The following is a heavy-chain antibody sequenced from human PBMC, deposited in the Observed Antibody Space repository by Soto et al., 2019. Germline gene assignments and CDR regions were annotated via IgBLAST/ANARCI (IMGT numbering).Heavy chain of an antibody. Sequence: SETLSLTCTVSGGSISSYYWSWIRQPAGKGLEWIGRIYTSGSTNYNPSLKSRVTMSVDTSKNQFSLKLSSVTAADTAVYYCARDAGFLEWFDAFDIWGQGTMVTVSS. V-gene: IGHV4-4*07. CDR2: IYTSGST. CDR3: ARDAGFLEWFDAFDI. CDR1: GGSISSYY. J-gene: IGHJ3*02. D-gene: IGHD3-3*01.